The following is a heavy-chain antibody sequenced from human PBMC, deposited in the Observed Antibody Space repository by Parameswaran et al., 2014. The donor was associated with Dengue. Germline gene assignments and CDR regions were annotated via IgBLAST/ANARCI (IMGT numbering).Heavy chain of an antibody. J-gene: IGHJ6*02. Sequence: RWIRQPPGKGLEWVGRIKSKTDGGTTDYAAPVKGRFTISRDDLRKTVYLQMNSLKTDDTAVYYCTSPVQVPRYCSGTTCYGRAYGMDVWGQGTTVTVSS. CDR3: TSPVQVPRYCSGTTCYGRAYGMDV. CDR2: IKSKTDGGTT. V-gene: IGHV3-15*01. D-gene: IGHD2-2*01.